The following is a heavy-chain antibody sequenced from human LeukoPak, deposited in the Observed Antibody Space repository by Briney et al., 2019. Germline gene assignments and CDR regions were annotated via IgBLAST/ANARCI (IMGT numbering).Heavy chain of an antibody. J-gene: IGHJ4*02. V-gene: IGHV4-34*01. D-gene: IGHD3-16*02. CDR1: GGSFSGYY. CDR2: INHSGST. CDR3: ARGVRYYDYVWGSYRGYYFDY. Sequence: PSETLSLTCADYGGSFSGYYWSWIRQPPGKGLEWIGEINHSGSTNYNPSLKSRVTISVDTSKNQFSLKLSSVTAADTAVYYCARGVRYYDYVWGSYRGYYFDYWGQGTLVTVSS.